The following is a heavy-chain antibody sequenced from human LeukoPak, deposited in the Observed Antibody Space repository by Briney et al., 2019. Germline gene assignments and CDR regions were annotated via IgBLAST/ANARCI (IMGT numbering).Heavy chain of an antibody. J-gene: IGHJ6*03. CDR2: IYPSGNT. CDR1: GGSFSSYF. D-gene: IGHD3-10*01. Sequence: SETLSLTCSVSGGSFSSYFWSWVRQPAGKGLEWIERIYPSGNTNYNPSLKSRVTLSVDTSKTQFSLRLSSVTAADTAVYYCAREDSASYYNYYYFYMDVWGKGTTVTISS. V-gene: IGHV4-4*07. CDR3: AREDSASYYNYYYFYMDV.